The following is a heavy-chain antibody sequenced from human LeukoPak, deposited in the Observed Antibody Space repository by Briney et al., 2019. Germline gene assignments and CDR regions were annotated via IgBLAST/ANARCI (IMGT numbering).Heavy chain of an antibody. D-gene: IGHD3-22*01. J-gene: IGHJ6*03. CDR1: GFTFSSYS. CDR2: ISSSSSTI. V-gene: IGHV3-48*01. CDR3: ARVTHDSSGLADYYYYYMDV. Sequence: GGSLRLSCAASGFTFSSYSMNWVRQAPGKGLEWVSYISSSSSTIYYADSVKGRFTISRDNAKNSLYLQMNSLRAEDTAVYYCARVTHDSSGLADYYYYYMDVWGKGTTVTVSS.